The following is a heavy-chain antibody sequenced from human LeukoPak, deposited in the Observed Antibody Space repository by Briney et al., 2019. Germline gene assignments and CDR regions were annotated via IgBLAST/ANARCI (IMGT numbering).Heavy chain of an antibody. CDR3: AKRPSQYYYYYYYMDV. V-gene: IGHV3-23*01. Sequence: GGSLRLSCAASGFTFSSYAMSWVRQAPGKGLEWVSAISGSGGSTYYADSVKGRFTISRDNSKNTLYLQMNSLRAEDTAVYYCAKRPSQYYYYYYYMDVWGKGTTVTVSS. CDR2: ISGSGGST. J-gene: IGHJ6*03. CDR1: GFTFSSYA. D-gene: IGHD1-26*01.